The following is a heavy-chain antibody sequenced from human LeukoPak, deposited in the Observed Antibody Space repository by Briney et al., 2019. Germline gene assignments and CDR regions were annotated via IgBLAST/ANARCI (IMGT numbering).Heavy chain of an antibody. Sequence: PSETLSLTCAVYGGSFSGYYWSWIRQPPGKGLGWIGEINHSGSTNYNPSLKSRVTISVDTSKNQFSLKLSSVTAADTAVYYCARVPTYYDFSIDYWGQGTLVTVSS. CDR3: ARVPTYYDFSIDY. J-gene: IGHJ4*02. D-gene: IGHD3-3*01. CDR1: GGSFSGYY. V-gene: IGHV4-34*01. CDR2: INHSGST.